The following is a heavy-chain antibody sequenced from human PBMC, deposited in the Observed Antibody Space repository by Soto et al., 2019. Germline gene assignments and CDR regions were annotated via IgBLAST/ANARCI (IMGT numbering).Heavy chain of an antibody. CDR2: INPSGGST. CDR3: ARDRGDALDY. J-gene: IGHJ4*02. V-gene: IGHV1-46*01. Sequence: QVQLVQSGAEVKKPGASVKVSCKASGYTFTSYYMHWVRQAPGQGLEWMGIINPSGGSTSYAQKFQGRGTMTRATSTSTVYMELSRLRSEDTAVYYCARDRGDALDYWGQGTLVTVSS. CDR1: GYTFTSYY. D-gene: IGHD2-21*02.